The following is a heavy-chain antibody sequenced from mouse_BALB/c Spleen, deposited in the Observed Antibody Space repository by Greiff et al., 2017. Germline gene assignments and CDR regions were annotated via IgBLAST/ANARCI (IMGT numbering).Heavy chain of an antibody. Sequence: VHVKQSGTVLARPGASVKMSCKASGYSFTSYWMHWVKQGPGQGLEWIGAIYPGNSDTSYNQKFKGKAKLTAVTSASTAYMELSSLTNEDSAVYYCTYGSSYREYDYDYWGQGTTLTVSS. J-gene: IGHJ2*01. CDR2: IYPGNSDT. CDR1: GYSFTSYW. D-gene: IGHD1-1*01. V-gene: IGHV1-5*01. CDR3: TYGSSYREYDYDY.